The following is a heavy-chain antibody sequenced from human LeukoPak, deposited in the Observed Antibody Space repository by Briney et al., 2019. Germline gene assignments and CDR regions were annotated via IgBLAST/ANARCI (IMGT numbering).Heavy chain of an antibody. D-gene: IGHD5-12*01. CDR3: AKGAYDYIEIGYFDS. V-gene: IGHV3-23*01. CDR1: GFTFSSYA. CDR2: IDASGGST. J-gene: IGHJ4*02. Sequence: GGSLRLSCAASGFTFSSYAMSWVRQAPGKGLEWVSSIDASGGSTDYADSVKGRFTISRDNSKNTLFLQMNSLRAEDTAIYYCAKGAYDYIEIGYFDSWGQGTLVTVSS.